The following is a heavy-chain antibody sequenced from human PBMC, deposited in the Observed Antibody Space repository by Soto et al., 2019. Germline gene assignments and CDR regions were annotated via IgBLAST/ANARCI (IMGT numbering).Heavy chain of an antibody. CDR1: SGSFSGYY. CDR3: VSYGSGTNYSGYSFDF. CDR2: INHSGST. J-gene: IGHJ4*02. D-gene: IGHD3-10*01. V-gene: IGHV4-34*01. Sequence: SETLSLTCAVDSGSFSGYYWTWIRQPPGPGLEWIGEINHSGSTNYNPSLKSRVTIPVDTSKNQFSLELSSVTAADTALYYCVSYGSGTNYSGYSFDFWSQGSLVT.